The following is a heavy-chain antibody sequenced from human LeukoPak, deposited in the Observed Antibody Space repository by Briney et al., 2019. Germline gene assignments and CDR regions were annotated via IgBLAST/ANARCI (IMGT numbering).Heavy chain of an antibody. CDR3: AKDLWEHDY. V-gene: IGHV3-23*01. CDR1: GFTFSSYA. Sequence: GGSLRLSCAASGFTFSSYAMSWVRQAPGKGLEWVSAISGSGGSTYYADSVRGRFTISRDSSKNTLFLQMNSLRAEDTAVYYCAKDLWEHDYWGQGTLVTVSS. D-gene: IGHD1/OR15-1a*01. CDR2: ISGSGGST. J-gene: IGHJ4*02.